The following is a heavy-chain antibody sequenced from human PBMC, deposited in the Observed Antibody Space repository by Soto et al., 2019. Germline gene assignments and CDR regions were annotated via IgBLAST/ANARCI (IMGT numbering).Heavy chain of an antibody. J-gene: IGHJ6*02. D-gene: IGHD2-15*01. V-gene: IGHV3-48*01. CDR1: GFSFTNYS. CDR3: ARDAPPIEVVGYYYFYYGLDV. Sequence: EVQLVESGGGLVQPGGSLRLSCAASGFSFTNYSINWVRQTAGKGLEWVSYISSSGRIIYYADSVKGRFTISRDNAKNSLYLQMNTLRAEDKAVYYCARDAPPIEVVGYYYFYYGLDVWGQGTTVTVSS. CDR2: ISSSGRII.